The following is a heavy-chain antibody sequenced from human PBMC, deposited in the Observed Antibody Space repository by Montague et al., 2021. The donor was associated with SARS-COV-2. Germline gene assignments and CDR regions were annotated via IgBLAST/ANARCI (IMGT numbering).Heavy chain of an antibody. J-gene: IGHJ3*02. CDR2: IYHSGTT. D-gene: IGHD5-24*01. V-gene: IGHV4-38-2*02. CDR1: GYFISSGYY. CDR3: ARDRTFRDGYLDAFEI. Sequence: SETLSLTCTVSGYFISSGYYWGWIRKFPGKGLEWIGSIYHSGTTYYNPSLKSRVTISVDTSKNQFSLKMYSVTAADTAQFYCARDRTFRDGYLDAFEIWGQGTMVTVSS.